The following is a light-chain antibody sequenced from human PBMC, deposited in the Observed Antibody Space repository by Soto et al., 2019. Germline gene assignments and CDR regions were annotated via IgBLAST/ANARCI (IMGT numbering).Light chain of an antibody. Sequence: QSVLTQPPSASGSPGQSVTISCTGTSSDVGGYNYVSWYQQHPGKAPKLMIYEVSKRPSGVPDRFSGSKSGNTASLTVSGLQAEDEADYYCSSYAGSNPSVVFGGGTQLTVL. V-gene: IGLV2-8*01. CDR2: EVS. CDR1: SSDVGGYNY. CDR3: SSYAGSNPSVV. J-gene: IGLJ2*01.